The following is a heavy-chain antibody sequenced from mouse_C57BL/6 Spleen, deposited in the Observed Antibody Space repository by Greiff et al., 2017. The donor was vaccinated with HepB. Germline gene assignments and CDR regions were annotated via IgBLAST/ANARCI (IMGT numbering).Heavy chain of an antibody. V-gene: IGHV5-16*01. CDR1: GFTFSDYY. Sequence: DVHLVESEGGLVQPGSSMKLSCTASGFTFSDYYMAWVRQVPEKGLEWVANINYDGSSTYYLDSLKSRFIISRDNAKNILYLQMSRLKSEDTATYYCARDGNDGRYWYFDVWGTGTTVTVSS. CDR2: INYDGSST. CDR3: ARDGNDGRYWYFDV. D-gene: IGHD1-1*01. J-gene: IGHJ1*03.